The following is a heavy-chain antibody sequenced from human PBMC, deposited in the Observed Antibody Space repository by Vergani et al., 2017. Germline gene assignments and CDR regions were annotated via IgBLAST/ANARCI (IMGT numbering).Heavy chain of an antibody. CDR2: ISGSGGST. D-gene: IGHD6-13*01. V-gene: IGHV3-23*01. J-gene: IGHJ5*02. Sequence: TASGFTFSSYAMSWVRQAPGKGLAWVSAISGSGGSTYYAVSVTGRFTISRDNSKNTLYLQMNSLRAEDTAVYYCAKDLLYSSSWYDWFDPWGQGTLVTVSS. CDR3: AKDLLYSSSWYDWFDP. CDR1: GFTFSSYA.